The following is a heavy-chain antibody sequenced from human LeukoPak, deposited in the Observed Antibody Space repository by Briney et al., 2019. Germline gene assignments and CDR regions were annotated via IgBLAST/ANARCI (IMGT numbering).Heavy chain of an antibody. V-gene: IGHV3-49*04. CDR1: GLTFGDCA. CDR2: IRRKAYGGTT. Sequence: GGSLRLSCTHSGLTFGDCAVIWVRQAPGKGLEWEGFIRRKAYGGTTEYVASVKGRFTISRDDSKSIAYLQMNSLKIEDTAVYYCTRDYGDYKGDYWGRGTLVTVSS. CDR3: TRDYGDYKGDY. J-gene: IGHJ4*02. D-gene: IGHD4-17*01.